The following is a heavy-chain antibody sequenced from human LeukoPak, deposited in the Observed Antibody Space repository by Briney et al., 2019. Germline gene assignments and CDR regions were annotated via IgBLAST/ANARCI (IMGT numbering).Heavy chain of an antibody. Sequence: GGSLRLSCAASGFTFSSYAMSWVRQAPGKGLEWVSAISGSGGSTYYADSVKGRFTNSRDNSKDTLYLQMNSLRAEDTAVYYCATHDYLNWFDPWGQGTLVTVSS. CDR1: GFTFSSYA. CDR3: ATHDYLNWFDP. V-gene: IGHV3-23*01. J-gene: IGHJ5*02. D-gene: IGHD4-11*01. CDR2: ISGSGGST.